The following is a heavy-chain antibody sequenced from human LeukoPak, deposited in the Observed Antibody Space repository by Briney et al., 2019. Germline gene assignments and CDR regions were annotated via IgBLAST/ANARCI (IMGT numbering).Heavy chain of an antibody. J-gene: IGHJ4*02. CDR2: IYHSGST. D-gene: IGHD2-21*02. Sequence: SETLSLTCAVSGGSISSGGYSWSWIRQPPGKGLEWIGYIYHSGSTYYNPSLKSRVTISVDRSKNQFSPKLSSVTAADTAVYYCASGTECGGDCYSLWGQGTLVTVSS. CDR1: GGSISSGGYS. CDR3: ASGTECGGDCYSL. V-gene: IGHV4-30-2*01.